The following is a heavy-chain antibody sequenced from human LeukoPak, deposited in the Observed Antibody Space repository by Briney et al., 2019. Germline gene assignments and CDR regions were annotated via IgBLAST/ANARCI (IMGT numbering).Heavy chain of an antibody. CDR2: ISSNGGTT. J-gene: IGHJ4*02. V-gene: IGHV3-64*01. CDR1: GFTFSTSA. Sequence: GGSLRLSCAASGFTFSTSAMHWVRQDPGKGLEYISGISSNGGTTYYANSVKGRFTISRDNSKNTLYLQMGSLRAEDMAVYYCARGSYCSGGSCYSANWGQGTLVTVSS. CDR3: ARGSYCSGGSCYSAN. D-gene: IGHD2-15*01.